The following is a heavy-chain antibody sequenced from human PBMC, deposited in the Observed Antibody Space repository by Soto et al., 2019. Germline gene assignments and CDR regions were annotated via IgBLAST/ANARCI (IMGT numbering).Heavy chain of an antibody. CDR2: MHYGGST. CDR3: ARYSVGSEIYSNLFDY. D-gene: IGHD3-10*01. Sequence: QVQLQESGPGLVKPSQTLSLTCTVSGVSISSGGDYWGWIRKHPGKGLDWIGYMHYGGSTYYNPSLMTRPTISMDSSKNHFSLELTSVTAADTAVYYCARYSVGSEIYSNLFDYWGLGTLVTVSS. J-gene: IGHJ4*02. V-gene: IGHV4-31*03. CDR1: GVSISSGGDY.